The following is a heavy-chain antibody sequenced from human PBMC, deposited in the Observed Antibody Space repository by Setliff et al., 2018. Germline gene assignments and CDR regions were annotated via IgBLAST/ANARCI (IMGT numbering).Heavy chain of an antibody. CDR1: GFTFSRNA. D-gene: IGHD2-15*01. CDR2: FGGSGDI. J-gene: IGHJ4*02. Sequence: VGSLRLSCAASGFTFSRNAMSWVRQAPGKGLEWVSAFGGSGDIHYADSVKGRFTISKDNSRNTLYLQMNSLRAEDTAVYYCAKDLYGWSFDYWGQGTLVTVSS. CDR3: AKDLYGWSFDY. V-gene: IGHV3-23*01.